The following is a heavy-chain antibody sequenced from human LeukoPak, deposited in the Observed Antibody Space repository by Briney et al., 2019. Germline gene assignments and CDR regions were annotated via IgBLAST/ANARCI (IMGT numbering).Heavy chain of an antibody. Sequence: ASVKVPCKASGYTFTGYYMHWVRQAPGQGLEWMGRINPNSGGTNYAQKFQGRVTMTRDTSISTAYMELSRLRSDDTAVYYCARDRAGRDGYNPFGYWGQGTLVTVSS. CDR3: ARDRAGRDGYNPFGY. D-gene: IGHD5-24*01. CDR2: INPNSGGT. J-gene: IGHJ4*02. V-gene: IGHV1-2*06. CDR1: GYTFTGYY.